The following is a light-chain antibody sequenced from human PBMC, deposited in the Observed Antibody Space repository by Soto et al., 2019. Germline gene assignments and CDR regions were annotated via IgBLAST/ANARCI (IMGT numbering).Light chain of an antibody. CDR3: FSYTSSGTYV. CDR2: EVS. V-gene: IGLV2-14*01. CDR1: SSDVGGYNY. J-gene: IGLJ1*01. Sequence: QSVLTQPASVSGSPGQSITISCTGTSSDVGGYNYVSWYQQHPGKAPKLMISEVSHRPSGVSTRFSGSKSGNTASLTISGLQAEDETDYYCFSYTSSGTYVFGTGTKLTVL.